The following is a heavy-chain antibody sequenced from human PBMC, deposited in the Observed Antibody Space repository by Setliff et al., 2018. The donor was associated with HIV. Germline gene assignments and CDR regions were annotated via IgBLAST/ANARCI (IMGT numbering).Heavy chain of an antibody. CDR3: ARAGVVEGYYYYYYMDV. D-gene: IGHD2-15*01. Sequence: PGGSLRLSCAASGFTFSAYSMNWVRQAPGKGLEWVSGISGSGGSTYYADSVRGRFTISRDDAEKSVYLQMNSLRAEDTAVYYCARAGVVEGYYYYYYMDVWGKGTTVTVSS. CDR2: ISGSGGST. CDR1: GFTFSAYS. V-gene: IGHV3-48*01. J-gene: IGHJ6*03.